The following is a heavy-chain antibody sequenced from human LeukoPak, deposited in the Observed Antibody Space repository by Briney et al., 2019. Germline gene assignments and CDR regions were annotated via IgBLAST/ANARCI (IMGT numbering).Heavy chain of an antibody. V-gene: IGHV4-34*01. D-gene: IGHD5-24*01. CDR3: ARGLDVYNYEGFGY. CDR1: GGSFSGYY. CDR2: INHSGST. Sequence: SETLSLTGAVYGGSFSGYYWSWIRQPPGKGLEWIGEINHSGSTNYNPSLKSRVTISVDTSKNQFSLKLSSVTAADTAVYYCARGLDVYNYEGFGYWGQGTPVTVSS. J-gene: IGHJ4*02.